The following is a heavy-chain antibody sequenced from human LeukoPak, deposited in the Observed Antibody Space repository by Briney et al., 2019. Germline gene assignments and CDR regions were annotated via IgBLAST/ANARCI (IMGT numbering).Heavy chain of an antibody. Sequence: SVKVSCKASGGTFSSYAINWVRQAPGQGLEWMGGIIPIFGTANYAQKFQGRVTITADESTSTAYMELSSLRSEDTAVYYCAREGNYCSGGSCYTGRFDYWGQGTLVTVSS. CDR3: AREGNYCSGGSCYTGRFDY. CDR1: GGTFSSYA. V-gene: IGHV1-69*01. D-gene: IGHD2-15*01. J-gene: IGHJ4*02. CDR2: IIPIFGTA.